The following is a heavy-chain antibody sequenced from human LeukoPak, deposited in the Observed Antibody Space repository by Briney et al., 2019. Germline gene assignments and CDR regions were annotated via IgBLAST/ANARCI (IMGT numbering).Heavy chain of an antibody. Sequence: GGSLTLSCAASGFPFSSYSMNWVRQAPGKGLEWVSYIRSTGTTTYHAGSVKGRFAISRDNDKNSLYLQMNSLGIDDTAVYYCARGRGALGYMDVWGKGTTVTVSS. D-gene: IGHD3-10*01. J-gene: IGHJ6*03. CDR3: ARGRGALGYMDV. CDR1: GFPFSSYS. CDR2: IRSTGTTT. V-gene: IGHV3-48*01.